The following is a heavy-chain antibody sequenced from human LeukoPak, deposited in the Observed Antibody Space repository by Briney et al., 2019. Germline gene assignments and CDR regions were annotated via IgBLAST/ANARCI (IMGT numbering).Heavy chain of an antibody. CDR1: GGSISSYY. CDR2: IYYSGST. J-gene: IGHJ3*02. D-gene: IGHD3-10*01. CDR3: ARVLKAIRTDAFDI. V-gene: IGHV4-59*01. Sequence: SETLSLTCTVSGGSISSYYWSWIRQPPGKGLEWIGYIYYSGSTNYNPSLKSRVTISVDTSKNQFSLKLSSVTAADTAVYYCARVLKAIRTDAFDIWGQGTMVTVSS.